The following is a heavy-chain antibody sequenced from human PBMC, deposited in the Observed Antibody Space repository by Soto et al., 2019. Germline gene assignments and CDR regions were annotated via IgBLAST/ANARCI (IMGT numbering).Heavy chain of an antibody. CDR1: GFTFCDYG. CDR3: AKETFPRTVPDSSSPWGDY. CDR2: MSYAGTYK. J-gene: IGHJ4*02. Sequence: GGSLRFSCAVCGFTFCDYGMHWVRQAPGKGLEWVAVMSYAGTYKYYADSVKGRFTISRDLSGNTLFLQMNSLRLEDTAVYFCAKETFPRTVPDSSSPWGDYWGQGTLFAVSS. V-gene: IGHV3-30*18. D-gene: IGHD6-6*01.